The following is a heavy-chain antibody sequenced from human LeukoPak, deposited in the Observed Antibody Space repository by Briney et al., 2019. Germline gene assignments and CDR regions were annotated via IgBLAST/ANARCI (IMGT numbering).Heavy chain of an antibody. V-gene: IGHV1-2*02. D-gene: IGHD6-6*01. CDR2: INPNSGGT. CDR3: ARDAFFRAARPSDYYYYYYMDV. Sequence: ASVKVSCKASGYTFTGYYMHWVRQAPGQGLEWMGWINPNSGGTNYAQKSQGRVAMTRDTSISTAYMELSRLRSDDTAVYYCARDAFFRAARPSDYYYYYYMDVWGKGTTVTVSS. CDR1: GYTFTGYY. J-gene: IGHJ6*03.